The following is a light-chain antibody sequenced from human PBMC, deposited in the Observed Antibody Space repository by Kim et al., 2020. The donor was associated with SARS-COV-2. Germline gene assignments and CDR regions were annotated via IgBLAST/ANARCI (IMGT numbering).Light chain of an antibody. Sequence: QSALTQPASVSGSPGQSITISCTGTSSDVGTYNYVSWYQQHPGKAPKLMIYDISHRPSGVSNRFAGSKSANTASLTISGLQAEDEADYYCSSYTASRTVVFGGGTLLTVL. CDR2: DIS. CDR1: SSDVGTYNY. CDR3: SSYTASRTVV. V-gene: IGLV2-14*03. J-gene: IGLJ2*01.